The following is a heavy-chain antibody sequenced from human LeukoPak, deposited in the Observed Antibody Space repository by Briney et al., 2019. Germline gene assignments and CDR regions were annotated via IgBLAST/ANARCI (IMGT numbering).Heavy chain of an antibody. D-gene: IGHD6-13*01. Sequence: GGSLRLSCAASGFTFSSYGMHWVRQAPGKGLEWVAVISYDGSNKYYADSVKGRFTISRDNAKNSLYLQMNSLRAEDTAVYYCARDSRAAAGNDYWGQGTLVTVSS. V-gene: IGHV3-30*03. CDR2: ISYDGSNK. CDR1: GFTFSSYG. J-gene: IGHJ4*02. CDR3: ARDSRAAAGNDY.